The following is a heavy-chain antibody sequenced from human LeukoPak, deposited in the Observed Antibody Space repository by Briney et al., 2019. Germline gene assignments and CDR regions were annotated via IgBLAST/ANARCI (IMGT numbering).Heavy chain of an antibody. CDR2: INPNSGGT. J-gene: IGHJ4*02. D-gene: IGHD3-10*01. CDR1: GYTFTGYY. CDR3: AREYGSGTYYHDY. Sequence: GASVRVSCKASGYTFTGYYLHWVRQAPGQGREWMGWINPNSGGTNYAQKFQGKVTMTRDTSISTAYMELSRLRSDDMAVYYCAREYGSGTYYHDYWGQGTLVTVSS. V-gene: IGHV1-2*02.